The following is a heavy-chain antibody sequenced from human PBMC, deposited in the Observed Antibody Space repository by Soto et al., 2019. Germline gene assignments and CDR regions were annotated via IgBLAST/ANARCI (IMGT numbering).Heavy chain of an antibody. CDR1: GFTFSDYY. J-gene: IGHJ1*01. Sequence: GSLRLSCAASGFTFSDYYMSWIRQAPGKGLEWVSYISSSGSTIYYADSVKGRFTISRDNAKNSLYLQMNSLRAEDTAVYYCARNRYYYNRSGYYLNWRQGTRVTVSS. CDR2: ISSSGSTI. CDR3: ARNRYYYNRSGYYLN. D-gene: IGHD3-22*01. V-gene: IGHV3-11*01.